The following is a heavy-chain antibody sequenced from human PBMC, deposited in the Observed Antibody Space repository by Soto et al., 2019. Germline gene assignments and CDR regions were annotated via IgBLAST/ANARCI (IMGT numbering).Heavy chain of an antibody. CDR3: AGSAKYYYGSWSYYTTQDY. CDR2: FNQIGST. Sequence: PSETLSLTCAVYGGSFSGYYWGWIRQPPGKGLDWIGEFNQIGSTHYNPPLKSRVTISVWTSRNQFSLNLTSVTTTDTAVYYCAGSAKYYYGSWSYYTTQDYWGRVTLFTVSS. D-gene: IGHD3-10*01. CDR1: GGSFSGYY. J-gene: IGHJ4*02. V-gene: IGHV4-34*01.